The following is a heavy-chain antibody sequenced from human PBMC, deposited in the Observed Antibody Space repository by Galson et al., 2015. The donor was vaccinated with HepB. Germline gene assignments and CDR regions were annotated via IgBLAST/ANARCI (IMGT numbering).Heavy chain of an antibody. V-gene: IGHV4-39*01. J-gene: IGHJ3*02. D-gene: IGHD6-13*01. CDR1: GGSISSSSYY. CDR3: ARHPRDSADGIALDI. CDR2: IYNSVTT. Sequence: ETLSLTCTVSGGSISSSSYYWDWIRQPPGKGLEWIATIYNSVTTYYNPSPKSRVTISVDTSRNQFSLNLNSVTAADTAVYFCARHPRDSADGIALDIWGHGTMVTVSS.